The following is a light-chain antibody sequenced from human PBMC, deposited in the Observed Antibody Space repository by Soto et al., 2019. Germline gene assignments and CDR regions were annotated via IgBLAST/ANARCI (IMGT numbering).Light chain of an antibody. Sequence: EIVLTQSPGTLSLSPGERATLSCRASQSVSSNYLAWYQQKPGQAPRLLIYGASSRATGIPDRFSGSGSGPDFTLTISRLEPEDFAVYYCQQYGSSPMTFGQGTRLEIK. CDR3: QQYGSSPMT. CDR2: GAS. V-gene: IGKV3-20*01. J-gene: IGKJ5*01. CDR1: QSVSSNY.